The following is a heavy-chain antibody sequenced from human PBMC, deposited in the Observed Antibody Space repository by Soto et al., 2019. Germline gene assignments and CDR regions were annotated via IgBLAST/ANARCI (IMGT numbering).Heavy chain of an antibody. V-gene: IGHV4-31*03. CDR3: ARSQKVVPSEWGVDY. CDR1: GGSISSGGYY. D-gene: IGHD2-2*01. Sequence: TVSGGSISSGGYYWSWIRQHPGKGLEWIGYIYYSGSTYYNPSLKSRVTISVDTSKNQFSLKLSSVTAADTAVYYCARSQKVVPSEWGVDYWGQGTLVTVSS. CDR2: IYYSGST. J-gene: IGHJ4*02.